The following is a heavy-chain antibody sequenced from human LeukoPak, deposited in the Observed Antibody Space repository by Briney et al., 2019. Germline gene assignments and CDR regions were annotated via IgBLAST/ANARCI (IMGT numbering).Heavy chain of an antibody. CDR3: ARGIRVVVVAAPVYYYYYYMDV. V-gene: IGHV1-8*03. CDR2: MNPNSGNT. J-gene: IGHJ6*03. Sequence: ASVKVSCKASGYTFASYDINWVRQAPGQGLEWMGWMNPNSGNTGYAQKFQGRVTITRNTSISTAYMELSSLRSEDTAVYYCARGIRVVVVAAPVYYYYYYMDVWGKGTTVTVSS. CDR1: GYTFASYD. D-gene: IGHD2-15*01.